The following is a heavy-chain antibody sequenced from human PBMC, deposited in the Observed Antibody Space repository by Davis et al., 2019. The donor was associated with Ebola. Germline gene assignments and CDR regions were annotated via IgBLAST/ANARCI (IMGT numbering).Heavy chain of an antibody. CDR3: ARDDAAGGLGYFDY. V-gene: IGHV4-59*01. J-gene: IGHJ4*02. D-gene: IGHD6-13*01. CDR2: ISHTGST. Sequence: MPSETLSLTCAVYGGSFSGYYWTWIRQPPGKGLEWIGYISHTGSTNYSPSLKSRVTISADTSKNQFSLKLTSVTAADTAEYYCARDDAAGGLGYFDYWSQGTLVTVSS. CDR1: GGSFSGYY.